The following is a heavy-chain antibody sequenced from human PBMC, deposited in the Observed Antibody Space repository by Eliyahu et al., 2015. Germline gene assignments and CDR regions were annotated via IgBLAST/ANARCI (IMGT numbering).Heavy chain of an antibody. Sequence: QVHLQQWGAGLLKPSETLSLXXAVYGGSLSNYYWNWIRQSPGQGLEWXGDIKDXGSTKYNPSLKSRVAISVDTSKNQFSLNLTSVTAADTAIYYCAREGPLSGKFDNWGQGTLVTVSS. CDR1: GGSLSNYY. CDR3: AREGPLSGKFDN. CDR2: IKDXGST. D-gene: IGHD1-14*01. V-gene: IGHV4-34*02. J-gene: IGHJ4*02.